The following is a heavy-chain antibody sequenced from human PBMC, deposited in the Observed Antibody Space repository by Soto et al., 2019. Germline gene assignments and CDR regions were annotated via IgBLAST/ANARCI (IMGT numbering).Heavy chain of an antibody. Sequence: GSLRLSCAASGFTFSSYGMHWVRQAPGKGLEWVAVISYDGSNKYYADSVKGRFTISRDNSKNTLYLQMNSLRAEDTAVYYCAKDAALSGYYDSSGYFHFDSWGQGT. CDR1: GFTFSSYG. D-gene: IGHD3-22*01. CDR3: AKDAALSGYYDSSGYFHFDS. J-gene: IGHJ4*02. CDR2: ISYDGSNK. V-gene: IGHV3-30*18.